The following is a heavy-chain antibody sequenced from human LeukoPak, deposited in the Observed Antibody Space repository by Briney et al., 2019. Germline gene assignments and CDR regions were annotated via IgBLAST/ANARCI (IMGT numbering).Heavy chain of an antibody. CDR1: GFTFDDYG. V-gene: IGHV3-20*04. Sequence: PGGSLRLSCAASGFTFDDYGMSWVRQAPGKGLEWVSGINWNGGSTGYADSVKGRFTISRDNAKNSLYLQMNSLRAEDTALYYCARDSDYDFWSGYFYWGQGTLVTVSS. D-gene: IGHD3-3*01. CDR2: INWNGGST. J-gene: IGHJ4*02. CDR3: ARDSDYDFWSGYFY.